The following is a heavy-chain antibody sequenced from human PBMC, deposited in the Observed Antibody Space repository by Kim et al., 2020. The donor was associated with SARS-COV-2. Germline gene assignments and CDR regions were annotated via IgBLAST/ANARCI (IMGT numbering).Heavy chain of an antibody. CDR2: IKQDGSEK. J-gene: IGHJ6*02. Sequence: GGSLRLSCAASGFTFSSYWMSWVRQAPGKGLEWVANIKQDGSEKYYVDSVKGRFTISRDNAKNSLYLQMNSLRAEDTAVYYCARDRGRYFDWLESYGMDVWGQGTTVTVSS. D-gene: IGHD3-9*01. CDR3: ARDRGRYFDWLESYGMDV. CDR1: GFTFSSYW. V-gene: IGHV3-7*03.